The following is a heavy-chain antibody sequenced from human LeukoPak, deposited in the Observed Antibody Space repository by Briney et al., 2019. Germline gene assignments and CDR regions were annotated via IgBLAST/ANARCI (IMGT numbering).Heavy chain of an antibody. Sequence: PGGSLRLSCAASGFTFSSYPMSWVRQAPGKGLEWVSSMSGGGGTTYYADSVKGRFTISRDNSKNTLYLQMNSPRVEDTAVYYCAARPLMPPRFDNWGQGTLVTVSS. D-gene: IGHD2-2*01. V-gene: IGHV3-23*01. CDR1: GFTFSSYP. CDR3: AARPLMPPRFDN. J-gene: IGHJ4*02. CDR2: MSGGGGTT.